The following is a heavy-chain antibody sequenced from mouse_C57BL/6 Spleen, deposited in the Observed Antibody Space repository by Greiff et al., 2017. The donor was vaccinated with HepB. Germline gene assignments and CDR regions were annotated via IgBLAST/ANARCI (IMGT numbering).Heavy chain of an antibody. CDR3: ARDDYDCSAWFAY. CDR1: GYAFSSYW. Sequence: VQLQQSGAELVKPGASVKISCKASGYAFSSYWMNWVKQRPGKGLEGIGQIYPGDGDTNYNGKFKGKATLTADKSSSTAYMQLSSLTSEDSAVYFCARDDYDCSAWFAYWGQGTLVTVSA. CDR2: IYPGDGDT. V-gene: IGHV1-80*01. D-gene: IGHD2-4*01. J-gene: IGHJ3*01.